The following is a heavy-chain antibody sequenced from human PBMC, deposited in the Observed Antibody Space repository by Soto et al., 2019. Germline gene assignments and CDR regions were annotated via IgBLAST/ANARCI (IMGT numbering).Heavy chain of an antibody. D-gene: IGHD5-12*01. CDR2: INPNSGGA. J-gene: IGHJ4*02. Sequence: QVQLVQSGAEVKKPGASVKVSCKASGYTFIGYYIHWVRQAPGQGLEWMGWINPNSGGAKYSQKFQAWVTMTSDPSISTAYMELSRLKSDDTAVYYCARSGGGYDLGDYWGQGTLVTVSS. CDR3: ARSGGGYDLGDY. CDR1: GYTFIGYY. V-gene: IGHV1-2*04.